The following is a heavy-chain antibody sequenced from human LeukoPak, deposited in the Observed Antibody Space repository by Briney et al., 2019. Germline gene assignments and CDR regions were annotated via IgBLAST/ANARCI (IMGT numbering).Heavy chain of an antibody. Sequence: ASVKVSCKASGYTFTSYGISWVRQAPGQGLEWMGWISAYNGNTNYAQKLQGRVSMTTDTSTSTAYMELRSLRSDDTAVYYCARDIMGPRYFQHWGQGTLVTVSS. CDR3: ARDIMGPRYFQH. CDR1: GYTFTSYG. V-gene: IGHV1-18*01. J-gene: IGHJ1*01. CDR2: ISAYNGNT.